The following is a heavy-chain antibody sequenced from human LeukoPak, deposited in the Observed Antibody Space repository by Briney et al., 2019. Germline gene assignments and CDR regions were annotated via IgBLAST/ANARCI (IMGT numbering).Heavy chain of an antibody. D-gene: IGHD3-22*01. CDR1: GFTFSSYS. CDR2: ISSSSSTI. V-gene: IGHV3-48*01. J-gene: IGHJ2*01. CDR3: ARVGPSITMIVVVITSYWYFDL. Sequence: GGSLRLSCAASGFTFSSYSMNWVRQAPGKGLEWVSYISSSSSTIYYADSVKGRFTISRDNAKNSLYLQMNSLRAEDTAVYYCARVGPSITMIVVVITSYWYFDLWGRGTLVTVSS.